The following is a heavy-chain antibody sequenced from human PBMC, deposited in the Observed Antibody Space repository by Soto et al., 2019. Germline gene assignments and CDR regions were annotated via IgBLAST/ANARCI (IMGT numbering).Heavy chain of an antibody. Sequence: QVQLVESGGGVVQPGMSLRLSCASSGFTFSSYGMHWDRQAPCTGLARVAVIWYDGSNKYYADSVKGRFTISRDNTKNKLYLQMTSLQAHVTAVYYCARDPIYYYDSSGYFEGDGGLDYWGEGPLVTVAS. D-gene: IGHD3-22*01. CDR3: ARDPIYYYDSSGYFEGDGGLDY. CDR1: GFTFSSYG. J-gene: IGHJ4*02. CDR2: IWYDGSNK. V-gene: IGHV3-33*01.